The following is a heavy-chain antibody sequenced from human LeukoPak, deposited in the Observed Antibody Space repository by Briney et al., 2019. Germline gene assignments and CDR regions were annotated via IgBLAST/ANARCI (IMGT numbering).Heavy chain of an antibody. V-gene: IGHV4-4*07. J-gene: IGHJ6*03. CDR3: ARKIRDIVESPRADYMDV. CDR2: IYTSGST. Sequence: SETLSLTCTVSGGSFSSYYWSWIRQPPGQGLEWIGRIYTSGSTNYNPSLMNRGTTSIDNSNNHSSLMLSSVTAADAAVYYCARKIRDIVESPRADYMDVWGKGTTVTASS. D-gene: IGHD2-15*01. CDR1: GGSFSSYY.